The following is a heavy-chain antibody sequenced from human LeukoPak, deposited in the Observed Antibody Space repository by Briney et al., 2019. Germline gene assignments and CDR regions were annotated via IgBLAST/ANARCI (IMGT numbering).Heavy chain of an antibody. CDR2: ISASSGDA. CDR1: GYTFTNFA. CDR3: ARGGGPYNPVSE. D-gene: IGHD5-24*01. J-gene: IGHJ4*02. V-gene: IGHV1-18*01. Sequence: ASVKVSCKTFGYTFTNFAFTWVRQAPGERLEWMGWISASSGDANYAQKFQGRVTMTTDTSTSTAYMDLRSLRSDDTAVYYCARGGGPYNPVSEWGQGTLVTVSS.